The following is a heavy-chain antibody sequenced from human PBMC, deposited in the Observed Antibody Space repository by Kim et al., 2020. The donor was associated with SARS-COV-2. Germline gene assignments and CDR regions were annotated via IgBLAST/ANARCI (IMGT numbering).Heavy chain of an antibody. CDR3: ARSSASFDS. Sequence: GGSLRLSCAASGFTFSNKWMHWVRQAPGKGLVWVSQINNDGSSATYADSVKGRFTISRDNAKNTLYLQMNSLRAEDTAVYYCARSSASFDSWGQGTLVTVSS. V-gene: IGHV3-74*01. CDR1: GFTFSNKW. CDR2: INNDGSSA. J-gene: IGHJ4*02.